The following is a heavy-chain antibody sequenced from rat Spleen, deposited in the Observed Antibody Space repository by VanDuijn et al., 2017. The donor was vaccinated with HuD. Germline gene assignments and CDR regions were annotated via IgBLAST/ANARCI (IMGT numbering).Heavy chain of an antibody. CDR1: GFSLPSYN. CDR2: MWRDGDT. J-gene: IGHJ3*01. Sequence: QVQLKESGPGLVQPSQTLSLTCTVSGFSLPSYNVHWVRQPPGKGLEWMGVMWRDGDTSSNPALKSRLSISRDTSKSQFFLKMSSLQTEDTATYYCARETYIGTTNWFAYWGQGTLVTVSS. CDR3: ARETYIGTTNWFAY. D-gene: IGHD1-5*01. V-gene: IGHV2-32*01.